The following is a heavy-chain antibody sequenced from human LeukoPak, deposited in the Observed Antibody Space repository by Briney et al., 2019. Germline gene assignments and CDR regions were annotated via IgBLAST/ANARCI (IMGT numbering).Heavy chain of an antibody. CDR2: IKQDGSEK. CDR3: ARDPHY. V-gene: IGHV3-7*01. Sequence: GGSLRLSCAASGFTFSSYWVSWVRQAPGKGLEWVANIKQDGSEKYYVDSVKGRFTISRDNAKNSLYLQMNSLRAEDTAVYYCARDPHYWGQGTLVTVSS. J-gene: IGHJ4*02. CDR1: GFTFSSYW.